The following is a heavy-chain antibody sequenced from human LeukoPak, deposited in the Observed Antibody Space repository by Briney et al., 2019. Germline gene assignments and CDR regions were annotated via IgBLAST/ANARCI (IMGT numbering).Heavy chain of an antibody. CDR2: INPNSGGT. Sequence: ASVKVSCKASGYTFTGYYMHWVRQAPGQGLEWMGWINPNSGGTNYAQKFQGRVTMTRDTSISTAYMELSRLRSDDTAVYYCARARPGNYYYYYMDVWGKGTTVTVSS. J-gene: IGHJ6*03. V-gene: IGHV1-2*02. CDR1: GYTFTGYY. CDR3: ARARPGNYYYYYMDV.